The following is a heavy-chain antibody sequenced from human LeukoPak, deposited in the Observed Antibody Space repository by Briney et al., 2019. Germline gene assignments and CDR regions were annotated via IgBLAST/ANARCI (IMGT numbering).Heavy chain of an antibody. CDR3: ATFGLKGTLNPPFDY. CDR1: GSTLTELS. CDR2: IDPENDKR. D-gene: IGHD3-10*01. Sequence: ASVKVSCKVSGSTLTELSIHWVRQTPGKGLEWMGGIDPENDKRIHAQKFQGRVSMTEDSSTDTAYMELSSLGFADTAMYYCATFGLKGTLNPPFDYWGQGTLVTVSS. V-gene: IGHV1-24*01. J-gene: IGHJ4*02.